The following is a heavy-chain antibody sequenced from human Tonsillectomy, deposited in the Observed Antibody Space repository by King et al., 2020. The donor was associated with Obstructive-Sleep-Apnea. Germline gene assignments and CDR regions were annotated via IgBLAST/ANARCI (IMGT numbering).Heavy chain of an antibody. CDR2: IKSKRGGGTV. CDR1: GLTFTDAW. CDR3: SHLIDYYYRMDF. Sequence: VQLVESGGGLVRPGGSLRLSCAVSGLTFTDAWLNWVRQAPGKGLEWVGRIKSKRGGGTVDYAAPVKGRFTISRDDSKNTLYLEMNSLKTEDTAIYYCSHLIDYYYRMDFWGQGTTVTVSS. V-gene: IGHV3-15*01. J-gene: IGHJ6*02. D-gene: IGHD3-22*01.